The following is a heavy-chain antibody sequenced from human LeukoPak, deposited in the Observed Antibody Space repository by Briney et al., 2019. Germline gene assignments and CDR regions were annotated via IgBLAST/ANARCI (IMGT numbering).Heavy chain of an antibody. D-gene: IGHD3-3*01. V-gene: IGHV3-53*05. J-gene: IGHJ3*01. CDR3: AKDSNVLRFLEWFEG. CDR2: IYSGGTT. CDR1: GFTVSSNY. Sequence: GGSLRLSCAVSGFTVSSNYMSWVRQAPGKGLEWVSIIYSGGTTFYADSVKGRFTISRDNSKNTLYLQMNSLRAEDTAVYYCAKDSNVLRFLEWFEGWGQGTMVTVSS.